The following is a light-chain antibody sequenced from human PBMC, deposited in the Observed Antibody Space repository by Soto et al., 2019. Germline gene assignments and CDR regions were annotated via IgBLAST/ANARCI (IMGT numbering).Light chain of an antibody. Sequence: EIVLTQSPGTLSLSPGERATLSCRASQSVSSSFLAWYQQKPGQAPRLLIYGASSRATGIPGRFSGSGSGTDFTLTISRLEPDDFAVYYCQQYGSSPWTFGQGTKVEIK. V-gene: IGKV3-20*01. J-gene: IGKJ1*01. CDR3: QQYGSSPWT. CDR2: GAS. CDR1: QSVSSSF.